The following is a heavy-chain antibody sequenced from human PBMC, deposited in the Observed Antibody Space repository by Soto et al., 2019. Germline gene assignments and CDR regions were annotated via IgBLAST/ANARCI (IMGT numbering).Heavy chain of an antibody. CDR1: GASLTSNNYY. Sequence: QVEMQESGPGLVRPSETLSLTCPVSGASLTSNNYYWGWIRQSPGKGLEWIGTVYYSGSTYYNPSLKSRVSISVDMPNFSLNMRSVTAADTAVYYCARGERRSVLIVSVFDYWGQGKLVSVSS. D-gene: IGHD3-16*02. J-gene: IGHJ4*02. CDR3: ARGERRSVLIVSVFDY. CDR2: VYYSGST. V-gene: IGHV4-39*02.